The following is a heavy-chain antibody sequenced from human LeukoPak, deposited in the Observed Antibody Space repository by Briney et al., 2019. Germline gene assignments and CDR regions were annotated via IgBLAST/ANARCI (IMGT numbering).Heavy chain of an antibody. Sequence: GGSLRLSCSASGFTFSTYAMHWVRQAPGKGLEYVSVISSNGGSTYYADSVKGRFTISRDNSRNTLYLQMSSLRPEDTAVYYCVKGSYYYDSSGYYSDAFDIWGQGTMVTVSS. D-gene: IGHD3-22*01. J-gene: IGHJ3*02. CDR2: ISSNGGST. V-gene: IGHV3-64D*09. CDR3: VKGSYYYDSSGYYSDAFDI. CDR1: GFTFSTYA.